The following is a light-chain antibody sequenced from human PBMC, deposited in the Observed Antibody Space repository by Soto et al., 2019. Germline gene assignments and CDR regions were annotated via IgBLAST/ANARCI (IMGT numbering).Light chain of an antibody. V-gene: IGLV2-23*01. CDR3: CSYAASSTLV. Sequence: QSALTQPASVSGSTGQSITISCTGTSSDVGSYNLVSWYQHHPGKAPKLMIYEGSKRPSGVSNRFSGSKSGNTASLTISGLQAEDEADYYCCSYAASSTLVFGGGTKLTVL. J-gene: IGLJ2*01. CDR1: SSDVGSYNL. CDR2: EGS.